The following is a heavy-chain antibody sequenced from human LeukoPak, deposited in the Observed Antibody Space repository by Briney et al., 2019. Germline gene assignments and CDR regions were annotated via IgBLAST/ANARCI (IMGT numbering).Heavy chain of an antibody. CDR2: IYSGGST. CDR3: AREGYSFGYGYFDY. CDR1: GFTVGSDY. D-gene: IGHD5-18*01. Sequence: HPGGSLRLSCAASGFTVGSDYMSWVRQAPAKGLEWVSVIYSGGSTYYADSVKGRFTISRDNSKNTLYLQMNSLRAEDTAVYYCAREGYSFGYGYFDYWGQGTLVTVSS. J-gene: IGHJ4*02. V-gene: IGHV3-53*01.